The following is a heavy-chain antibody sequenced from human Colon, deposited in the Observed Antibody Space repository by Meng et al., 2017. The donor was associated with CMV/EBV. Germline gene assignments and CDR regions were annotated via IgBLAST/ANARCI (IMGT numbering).Heavy chain of an antibody. D-gene: IGHD3/OR15-3a*01. CDR3: AKEMDWRIQRDY. Sequence: GESLKISCAASGFTFTSYAMSWVRQAPGKGLEWVSAVSGTGGNSYYADSVKGRFTISRDNSKNTLYLQMNSLRAEDTAVYYCAKEMDWRIQRDYWGQGTLVTVSS. CDR2: VSGTGGNS. CDR1: GFTFTSYA. J-gene: IGHJ4*02. V-gene: IGHV3-23*01.